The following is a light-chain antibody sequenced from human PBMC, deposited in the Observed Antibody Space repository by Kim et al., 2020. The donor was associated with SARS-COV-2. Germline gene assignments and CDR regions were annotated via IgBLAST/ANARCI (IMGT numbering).Light chain of an antibody. Sequence: PGGTITLTDASSTGAVTGSNYPNWIQQKPGQVPRPLIHATSNKHSWTPARFSGSLLGGKGALTLSGVQPEDEADYYCLLYYDGVWVFGGGTQLTVL. CDR3: LLYYDGVWV. CDR2: ATS. CDR1: TGAVTGSNY. V-gene: IGLV7-43*01. J-gene: IGLJ3*02.